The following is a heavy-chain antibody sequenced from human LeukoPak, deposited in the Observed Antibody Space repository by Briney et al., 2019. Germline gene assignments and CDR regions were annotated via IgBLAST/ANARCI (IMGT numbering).Heavy chain of an antibody. CDR2: ISGSGGST. D-gene: IGHD2-2*01. V-gene: IGHV3-23*01. J-gene: IGHJ4*02. CDR3: AKRWRTPGYCSSTSCPIFDY. CDR1: GFTFSSYA. Sequence: GGSLRLSCAASGFTFSSYAMCWVRQAPGKGLEWVSAISGSGGSTYYADSVKGRFTISRDNSKNTLYLQMNSLRAEDTAVYYCAKRWRTPGYCSSTSCPIFDYWGQGTLVTVSS.